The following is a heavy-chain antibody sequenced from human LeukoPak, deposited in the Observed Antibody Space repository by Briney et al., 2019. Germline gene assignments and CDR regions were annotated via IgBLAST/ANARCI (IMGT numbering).Heavy chain of an antibody. D-gene: IGHD2-2*02. CDR3: ARDYCSSTSCYNADWYFDL. Sequence: SETLSLTCTVSGGSISSGDYYWSWIRQPPGKGLEWIGYIYYSGSTYYNPSLKSRVTISVDTSKNQFSLKLSSVTAADTAVYYCARDYCSSTSCYNADWYFDLWGRGTLVTVSS. V-gene: IGHV4-30-4*08. CDR1: GGSISSGDYY. J-gene: IGHJ2*01. CDR2: IYYSGST.